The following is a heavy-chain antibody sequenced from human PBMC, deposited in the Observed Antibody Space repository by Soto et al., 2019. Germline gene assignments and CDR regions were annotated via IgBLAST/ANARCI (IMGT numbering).Heavy chain of an antibody. CDR3: STDPRAGGKYGFYSDF. Sequence: EVQLLESGGGLVQPGGSLRLSCAASGFTFSSYGMTWVRQAPGKGLEWVSFSSATGAGTYYADSVKGRFTISRDNSKNTPYLQMTRLRAHDTAVSYCSTDPRAGGKYGFYSDFWGQGALVIVSS. CDR1: GFTFSSYG. CDR2: SSATGAGT. V-gene: IGHV3-23*01. D-gene: IGHD2-21*01. J-gene: IGHJ4*02.